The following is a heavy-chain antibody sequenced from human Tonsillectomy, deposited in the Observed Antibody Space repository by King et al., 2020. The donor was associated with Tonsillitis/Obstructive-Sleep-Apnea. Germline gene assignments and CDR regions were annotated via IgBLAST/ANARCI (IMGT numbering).Heavy chain of an antibody. J-gene: IGHJ5*02. CDR3: ARDSGPYCSSPSCSPAPFDP. CDR1: GFTFSSYS. Sequence: DVQLVQSGGGLVKPGGSLRLSCAASGFTFSSYSMNWVRQAPGKGLEWVSSISSSSSYIYYADSVKGRFTISRDNAKNSLYLQMNSLRVEDTAVYYCARDSGPYCSSPSCSPAPFDPWGQGTLVTVSS. V-gene: IGHV3-21*01. CDR2: ISSSSSYI. D-gene: IGHD2-2*01.